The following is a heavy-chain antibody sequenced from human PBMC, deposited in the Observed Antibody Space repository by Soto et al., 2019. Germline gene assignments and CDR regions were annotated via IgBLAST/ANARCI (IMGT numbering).Heavy chain of an antibody. Sequence: GGSLRLSCAASGFTFSNAWMSWVRQAPGKGLEWVGRIKSKTDGGTTDYAAPVKGRFTISRDDSKNTLYLQMNSLKTEDTAVYYCTTDPDIYRFWFDPWGQGTLVTVSS. CDR1: GFTFSNAW. D-gene: IGHD3-9*01. J-gene: IGHJ5*02. V-gene: IGHV3-15*01. CDR2: IKSKTDGGTT. CDR3: TTDPDIYRFWFDP.